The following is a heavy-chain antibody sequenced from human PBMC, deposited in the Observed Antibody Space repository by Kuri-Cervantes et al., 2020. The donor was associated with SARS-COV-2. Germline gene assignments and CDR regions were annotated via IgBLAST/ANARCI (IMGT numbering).Heavy chain of an antibody. J-gene: IGHJ4*02. V-gene: IGHV3-48*01. Sequence: GESLKISCAASGFTFGSYAMNWVRQAPGKGLEWVSYISSSSSAIYYPDSVKGRFTMSRDNAKNSLYLQMNSLRAEDTAVYYCARIGELGIPDYWGQRTLVTVSS. CDR2: ISSSSSAI. D-gene: IGHD7-27*01. CDR3: ARIGELGIPDY. CDR1: GFTFGSYA.